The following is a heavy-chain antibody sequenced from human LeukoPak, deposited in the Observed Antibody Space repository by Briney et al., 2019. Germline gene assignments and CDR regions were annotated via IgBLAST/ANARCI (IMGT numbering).Heavy chain of an antibody. V-gene: IGHV4-34*01. J-gene: IGHJ4*02. Sequence: PSETLSLICAVYGGSFSGYYWSWIRQPPGKGLEWIGEINHSGSTNYNPSLKSRVTISVDTSKNQFSLKLSSVTAADTAVYYCARALGYYDSSGSDYWGQGTLVTVSS. D-gene: IGHD3-22*01. CDR2: INHSGST. CDR1: GGSFSGYY. CDR3: ARALGYYDSSGSDY.